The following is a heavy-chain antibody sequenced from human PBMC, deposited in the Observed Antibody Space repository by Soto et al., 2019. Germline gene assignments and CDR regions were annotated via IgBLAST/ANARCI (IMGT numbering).Heavy chain of an antibody. CDR1: GGSFSGYY. D-gene: IGHD3-22*01. CDR2: INHSGST. CDR3: ARSYYDSSGYFVWFDP. V-gene: IGHV4-34*01. J-gene: IGHJ5*02. Sequence: PSETLSLTCAVYGGSFSGYYWSWIRQPPGKGLEWIGEINHSGSTDYNPSLKSRVTISVDTSKNQFSLELSSVTAADTAVYYCARSYYDSSGYFVWFDPWGQGTLVTVSS.